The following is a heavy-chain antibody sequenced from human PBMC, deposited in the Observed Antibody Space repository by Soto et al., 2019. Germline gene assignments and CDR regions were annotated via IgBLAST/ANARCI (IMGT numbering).Heavy chain of an antibody. Sequence: VGSLRLSCAASRFTFSSYAMHWVRQAPGKGLEWVALISYDGINKYYADSVKGRFTISRDNSKNTLFLQMNSLRAEDTAVYYCASPHSSSGVYWGQGALVTVSS. CDR3: ASPHSSSGVY. V-gene: IGHV3-30-3*01. D-gene: IGHD6-6*01. CDR1: RFTFSSYA. CDR2: ISYDGINK. J-gene: IGHJ4*02.